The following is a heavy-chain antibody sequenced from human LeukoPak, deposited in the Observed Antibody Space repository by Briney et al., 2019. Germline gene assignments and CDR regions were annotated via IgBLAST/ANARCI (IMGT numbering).Heavy chain of an antibody. CDR1: GYTFTGYY. CDR2: INPNSGDT. D-gene: IGHD1-26*01. V-gene: IGHV1-2*02. Sequence: ASVKVSCTASGYTFTGYYIHWVRPAPGQGLEWMGWINPNSGDTNYAQKFQGRVTMTRDTSISTAYMELSSLRSDDTAVYYCARGPSSGDFDFWGQGALVTVSS. J-gene: IGHJ4*02. CDR3: ARGPSSGDFDF.